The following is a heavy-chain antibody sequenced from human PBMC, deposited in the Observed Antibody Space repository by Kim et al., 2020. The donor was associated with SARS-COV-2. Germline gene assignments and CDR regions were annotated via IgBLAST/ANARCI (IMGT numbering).Heavy chain of an antibody. CDR3: ARGGYCSSTSCYALPGDYYYGMDV. CDR1: GFTFSSYD. J-gene: IGHJ6*02. Sequence: GGSLRLSCAASGFTFSSYDMHWVRQATGKGLEWVSAIGTAGDTYYPGSVKGRFTISRENAKNSLYLQMNSLRAGDTAVYYCARGGYCSSTSCYALPGDYYYGMDVWGQGTTVTVSS. V-gene: IGHV3-13*01. CDR2: IGTAGDT. D-gene: IGHD2-2*01.